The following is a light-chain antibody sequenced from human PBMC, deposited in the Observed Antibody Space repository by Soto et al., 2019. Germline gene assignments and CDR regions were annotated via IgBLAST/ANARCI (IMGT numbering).Light chain of an antibody. J-gene: IGLJ1*01. CDR3: SSYTSSSTSYV. V-gene: IGLV2-14*01. CDR2: EVS. Sequence: QSVLTQPDSVSGSPGQSITISCTGTSSDVGGYNYVSWYQQHPGKAPKLMIYEVSNRPSGVSNRFSGSKSGNTASLTISGLQAEDEADYYCSSYTSSSTSYVFGTGTKVTVL. CDR1: SSDVGGYNY.